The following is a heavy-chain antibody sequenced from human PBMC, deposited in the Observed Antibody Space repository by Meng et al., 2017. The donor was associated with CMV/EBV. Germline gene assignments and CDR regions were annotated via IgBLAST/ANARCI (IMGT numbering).Heavy chain of an antibody. CDR3: ARDGDWNYEGWFDP. J-gene: IGHJ5*02. CDR1: GCTCSSYA. V-gene: IGHV3-30-3*01. CDR2: ISYDGSNK. D-gene: IGHD1-7*01. Sequence: ASGCTCSSYARHWVRQAPGKGLEWVAVISYDGSNKYYADSVKGRFTISRDNSKNTLYLQMNSLRAEDTAVYYCARDGDWNYEGWFDPWGQGTLVTVSS.